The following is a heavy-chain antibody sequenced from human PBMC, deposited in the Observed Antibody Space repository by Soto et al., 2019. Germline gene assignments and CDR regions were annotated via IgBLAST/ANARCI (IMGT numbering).Heavy chain of an antibody. CDR2: INTGNGNT. V-gene: IGHV1-3*04. D-gene: IGHD1-1*01. CDR1: GYSFTYFP. J-gene: IGHJ5*02. Sequence: QVQLVQSGAEVKKPGASVKISCKTSGYSFTYFPIHWVRQAPGQGLEWMGWINTGNGNTKYLQRFQRRATITRDTPADTVYLELSILTSADTGVYYCARNEAPGGTRPALPWGQGTLVTVSS. CDR3: ARNEAPGGTRPALP.